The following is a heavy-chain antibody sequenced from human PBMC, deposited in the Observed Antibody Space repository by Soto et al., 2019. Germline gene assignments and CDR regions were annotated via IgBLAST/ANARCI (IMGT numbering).Heavy chain of an antibody. CDR2: INHSGST. CDR3: ARGRGVYGMDV. D-gene: IGHD6-13*01. J-gene: IGHJ6*02. CDR1: GGCVSRYY. Sequence: SQPLSLTCAACGGCVSRYYRRLIRQPPGKGLEWIGEINHSGSTNYNPSLKSRVTISVDTSKNQFSLKLSSVTAADTAVYYCARGRGVYGMDVLGQGNTVTVSS. V-gene: IGHV4-34*01.